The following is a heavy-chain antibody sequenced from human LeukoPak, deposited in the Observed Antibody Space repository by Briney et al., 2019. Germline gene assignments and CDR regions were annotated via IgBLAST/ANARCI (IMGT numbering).Heavy chain of an antibody. Sequence: GGSLRLSCSASGFTFSSYAMHWVRQAPGKGLEYVSAISSNGGSTYYADSVKGRFTISRDNSKNTLYLQMSSLRAEDTAVYYCVKDFGESSGSYSTILDYWGQGTLVTVSS. CDR2: ISSNGGST. V-gene: IGHV3-64D*06. J-gene: IGHJ4*02. D-gene: IGHD3-10*01. CDR3: VKDFGESSGSYSTILDY. CDR1: GFTFSSYA.